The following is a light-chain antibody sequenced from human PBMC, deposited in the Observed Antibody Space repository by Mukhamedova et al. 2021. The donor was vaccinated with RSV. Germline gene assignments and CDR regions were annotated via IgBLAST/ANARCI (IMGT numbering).Light chain of an antibody. CDR1: ALPKQY. J-gene: IGLJ2*01. Sequence: RITCSGDALPKQYAYWYQQKPGQAPVLVIYKDSERPSGIPERFSGSSSRTTVTLTISGVQAEDEADYYCQSADSSGTYVVFGGGT. CDR3: QSADSSGTYVV. CDR2: KDS. V-gene: IGLV3-25*03.